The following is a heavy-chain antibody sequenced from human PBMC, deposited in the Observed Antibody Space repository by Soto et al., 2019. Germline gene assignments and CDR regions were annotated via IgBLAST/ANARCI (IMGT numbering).Heavy chain of an antibody. Sequence: ASVKVSCKASGYTFTSYGISWVRQAPGQGLEWMGIISPDGGRTNYAQKFQGRVTITADESTSTAYMELSSLRSEDTAVYYCARASPGYSYYFDYWGQGTRVTVSS. J-gene: IGHJ4*02. CDR1: GYTFTSYG. D-gene: IGHD5-18*01. V-gene: IGHV1-18*01. CDR2: ISPDGGRT. CDR3: ARASPGYSYYFDY.